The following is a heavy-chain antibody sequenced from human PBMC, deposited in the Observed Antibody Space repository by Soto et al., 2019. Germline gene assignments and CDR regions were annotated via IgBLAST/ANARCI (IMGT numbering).Heavy chain of an antibody. V-gene: IGHV1-2*02. CDR3: AREEVRMGYSAAGYYYYYGMDV. Sequence: ASVKVSCKASGYTFTGYYMHWVRQAPGQGLEWMGWINPNSGGTNYAQKFQGRVTMTRDTSISTAYMELSRLRSDDTAVYYCAREEVRMGYSAAGYYYYYGMDVWGQVTTVTVS. J-gene: IGHJ6*02. D-gene: IGHD2-15*01. CDR1: GYTFTGYY. CDR2: INPNSGGT.